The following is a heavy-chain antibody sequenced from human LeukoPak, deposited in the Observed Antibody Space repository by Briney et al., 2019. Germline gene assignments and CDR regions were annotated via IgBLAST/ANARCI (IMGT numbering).Heavy chain of an antibody. Sequence: PGGSLRLSCAASGFTFSSYGMHCVRQTPGKGLEWVAVISYDASNKYYADSVKGRFTISRDNSKNTLYLQMNSLRAEDTAVYYCAKSHGYSYGFDYWGQGTLVTVSS. J-gene: IGHJ4*02. CDR1: GFTFSSYG. D-gene: IGHD5-18*01. V-gene: IGHV3-30*18. CDR2: ISYDASNK. CDR3: AKSHGYSYGFDY.